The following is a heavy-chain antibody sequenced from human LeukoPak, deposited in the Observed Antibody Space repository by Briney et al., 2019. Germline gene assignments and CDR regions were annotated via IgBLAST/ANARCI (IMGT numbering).Heavy chain of an antibody. V-gene: IGHV4-59*08. CDR2: ISNSGST. Sequence: PSETLSLTCTVSGASITGYYWSWIRQPPGKGLEWIAYISNSGSTNDNPSLKSRVTVSVDTSKNHFSLRLSSVTAADTAVYYCARARFFWSGYYTMYYFDYWGQGTLVTVSS. CDR3: ARARFFWSGYYTMYYFDY. CDR1: GASITGYY. J-gene: IGHJ4*02. D-gene: IGHD3-3*01.